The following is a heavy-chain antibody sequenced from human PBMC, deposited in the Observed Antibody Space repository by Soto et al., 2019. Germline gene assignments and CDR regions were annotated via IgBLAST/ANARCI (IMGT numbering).Heavy chain of an antibody. J-gene: IGHJ6*02. D-gene: IGHD5-12*01. CDR3: ARVNSGYDLRGSFYYGMDV. CDR1: GGSIRSSY. CDR2: IFYTGST. V-gene: IGHV4-59*01. Sequence: QLQLRESGPGLVKPSETLSLTCTVSGGSIRSSYWSWIRQPPGRGLEWIGHIFYTGSTNYNPSLKSRVTISVDMSKRQFSLELSSVTAADTALYFCARVNSGYDLRGSFYYGMDVWGPGTTVTVSS.